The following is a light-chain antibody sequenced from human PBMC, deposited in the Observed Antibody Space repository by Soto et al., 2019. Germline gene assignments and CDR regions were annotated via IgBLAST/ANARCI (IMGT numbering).Light chain of an antibody. CDR1: QSIRSY. Sequence: DIQMTQSPSSLSASVGDRVTITCRASQSIRSYLNWYQQKPGKAPKLLIYAASSLQSGVPSRFSGSGSGTDFTLTISSLKPEDFATDYCQQSYSTPPTFGQGTKVEIK. CDR3: QQSYSTPPT. J-gene: IGKJ1*01. CDR2: AAS. V-gene: IGKV1-39*01.